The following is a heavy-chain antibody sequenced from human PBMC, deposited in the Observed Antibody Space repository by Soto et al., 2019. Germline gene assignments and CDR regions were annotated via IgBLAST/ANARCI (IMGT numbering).Heavy chain of an antibody. CDR1: GDSVSSDSYY. Sequence: QLQESGPGLVKPSETLSLTCTVSGDSVSSDSYYWSWIRQPPGEALEWIGHIYHTGSTSYNPSLQSRVTMSINTSTNQFSLNWTFVTAADTAIYYCAREGGVLRLSNWLDPWGQGTLVTFSS. J-gene: IGHJ5*02. CDR3: AREGGVLRLSNWLDP. CDR2: IYHTGST. D-gene: IGHD3-3*01. V-gene: IGHV4-61*01.